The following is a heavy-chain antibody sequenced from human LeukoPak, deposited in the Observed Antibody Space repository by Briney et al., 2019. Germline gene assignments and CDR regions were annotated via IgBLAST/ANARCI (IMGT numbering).Heavy chain of an antibody. J-gene: IGHJ4*02. CDR1: GYALTELS. CDR2: FDPEDGET. D-gene: IGHD6-19*01. CDR3: ATVGYSSGWYI. Sequence: ASVKVSCKVSGYALTELSMHWVRQAPGKGLEWMGGFDPEDGETIYAQKFQGRVTMTEDTSTDTAYMGLSSLRSEDTAVYYCATVGYSSGWYIWGQGTLVTVSS. V-gene: IGHV1-24*01.